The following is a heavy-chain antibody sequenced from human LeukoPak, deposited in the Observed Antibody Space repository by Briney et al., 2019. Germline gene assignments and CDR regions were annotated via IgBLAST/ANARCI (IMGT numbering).Heavy chain of an antibody. D-gene: IGHD3-9*01. CDR2: IYYSGST. CDR3: ARADDILGYYYHDGMDV. CDR1: GGSISSYY. J-gene: IGHJ6*02. Sequence: SETLSLTCTVSGGSISSYYWSWIRQPPGKGLEWIGYIYYSGSTIYNPSLKSRVTISVDTSKNQFSLKLSSVTAADTAVYYCARADDILGYYYHDGMDVWGQGTTVNVSS. V-gene: IGHV4-59*01.